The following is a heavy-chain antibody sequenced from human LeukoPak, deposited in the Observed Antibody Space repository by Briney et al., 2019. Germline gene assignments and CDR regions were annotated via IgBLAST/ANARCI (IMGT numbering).Heavy chain of an antibody. J-gene: IGHJ4*02. D-gene: IGHD3-22*01. V-gene: IGHV3-30-3*01. CDR1: GFTFSSYA. CDR3: ASPDYYDSTSGDY. Sequence: GRSLRLSCAASGFTFSSYAMHWVRQAPGKGLEWVAVISYDGSNKYYADSVEGRFTISRDNSKNTLYLQMNSLRAEDTAVYYCASPDYYDSTSGDYWGQGTLVTVSS. CDR2: ISYDGSNK.